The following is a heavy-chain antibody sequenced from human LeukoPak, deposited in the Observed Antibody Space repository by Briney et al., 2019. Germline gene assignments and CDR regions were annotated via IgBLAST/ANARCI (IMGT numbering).Heavy chain of an antibody. J-gene: IGHJ2*01. CDR1: GGSISSYY. CDR2: IYTSGST. CDR3: ARDQGTTVRGRGVIPDWYFDL. Sequence: PSETLSLTCTVSGGSISSYYWSWIRQPAGKGLEWIGRIYTSGSTNYNPSLKSRVTMSVDTSKNQFSLKLSSVTAADTAVYYCARDQGTTVRGRGVIPDWYFDLWGRGTLVTVSS. D-gene: IGHD3-10*01. V-gene: IGHV4-4*07.